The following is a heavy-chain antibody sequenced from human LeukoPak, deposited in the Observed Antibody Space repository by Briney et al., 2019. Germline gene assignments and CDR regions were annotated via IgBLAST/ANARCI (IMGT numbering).Heavy chain of an antibody. J-gene: IGHJ6*03. D-gene: IGHD2-2*01. CDR2: IIPIFGTA. CDR1: GYTFTGYA. Sequence: ASVKVSCKASGYTFTGYAISWVRQAPGQGLEWMGGIIPIFGTANYAQKFQGRVTITADESTSTAYMELSSLRSEDTAVYYCARDFYCSSTSCYGNMDVWGKGTTVTISS. CDR3: ARDFYCSSTSCYGNMDV. V-gene: IGHV1-69*13.